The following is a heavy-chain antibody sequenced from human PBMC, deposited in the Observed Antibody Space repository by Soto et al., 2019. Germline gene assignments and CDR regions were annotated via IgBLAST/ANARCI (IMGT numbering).Heavy chain of an antibody. D-gene: IGHD6-6*01. CDR2: MKHKSGNK. CDR3: AREKSSSSFDY. V-gene: IGHV1-8*01. J-gene: IGHJ4*02. Sequence: QVQLVQSGAEVKKPGDSVKVSCKASGYTFTSYDINWVRQATGQGLEWMGWMKHKSGNKGYAQKFQGRVTMIRNTSISTAYMELSSLRSEDTSVYYCAREKSSSSFDYWGQGTLVTVSS. CDR1: GYTFTSYD.